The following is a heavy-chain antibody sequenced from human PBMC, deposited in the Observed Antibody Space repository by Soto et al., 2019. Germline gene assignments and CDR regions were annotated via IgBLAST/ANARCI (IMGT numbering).Heavy chain of an antibody. Sequence: PSETLSLTCAVYGGSFSGYYWSWIRQPPGKGLEWIGEINHSGSTNYNPSLKSRVTISVDTSKNQFSLKLSSVTAADTAVYYCASAYGSGSYYLEHWGQGTLVTVSS. CDR2: INHSGST. J-gene: IGHJ5*02. CDR3: ASAYGSGSYYLEH. V-gene: IGHV4-34*01. D-gene: IGHD3-10*01. CDR1: GGSFSGYY.